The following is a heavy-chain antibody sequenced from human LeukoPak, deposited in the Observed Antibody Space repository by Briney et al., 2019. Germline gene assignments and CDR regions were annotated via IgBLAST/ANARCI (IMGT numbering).Heavy chain of an antibody. Sequence: ASMKVSCKTSGYTFTSCLIHWIRQAPGQGFEWVAKIHPGDGDRDYAQRFQGRVTMASDSSTTTVYMELTGLTPEDTAVYYCARDLFGAWTWDYWGQGTLITVSS. CDR3: ARDLFGAWTWDY. V-gene: IGHV1-46*01. CDR2: IHPGDGDR. J-gene: IGHJ4*02. CDR1: GYTFTSCL. D-gene: IGHD2-21*02.